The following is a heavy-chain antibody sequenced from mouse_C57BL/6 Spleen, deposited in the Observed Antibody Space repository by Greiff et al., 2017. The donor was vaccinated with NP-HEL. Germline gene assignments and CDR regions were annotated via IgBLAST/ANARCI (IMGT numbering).Heavy chain of an antibody. D-gene: IGHD1-1*01. CDR3: ASNYYGSSYLDY. J-gene: IGHJ2*01. CDR1: GYTFTSYG. V-gene: IGHV1-81*01. Sequence: QVQLQQSGAELARPGASVKLSCKASGYTFTSYGISWVKQRPGQGLEWIGEIYPRSGNTYYNEKFKGKATLTADKSSSTAYMELRSLTSEDSAVYFCASNYYGSSYLDYWGKGTTLTVSS. CDR2: IYPRSGNT.